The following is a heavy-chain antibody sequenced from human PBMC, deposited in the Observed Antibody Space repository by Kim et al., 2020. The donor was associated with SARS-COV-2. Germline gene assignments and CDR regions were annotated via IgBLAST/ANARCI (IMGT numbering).Heavy chain of an antibody. CDR2: ISYDGSNK. J-gene: IGHJ4*02. D-gene: IGHD3-22*01. Sequence: GGSLRLSCAASGFTFSSYAMHWVRQAPGKGLEWVAVISYDGSNKYYVDSVKGRFTISRDNSKNTLYLQMNSLRAEDTAVYYCARDRGGHTYYYDSSGYQTISYFDYWGQRTLVTVSS. CDR3: ARDRGGHTYYYDSSGYQTISYFDY. CDR1: GFTFSSYA. V-gene: IGHV3-30*04.